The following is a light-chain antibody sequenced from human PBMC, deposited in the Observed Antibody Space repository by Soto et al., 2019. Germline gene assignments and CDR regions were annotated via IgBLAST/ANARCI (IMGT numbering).Light chain of an antibody. CDR1: QSVSSN. J-gene: IGKJ5*01. Sequence: IGLTQRRATQAGTPGERATLSYRASQSVSSNLAWYQQKPGQAPRLIIYGASTRANGIPARFSGSESGAYFTLTLSSLQSEAFALYCCQQYNNWHPITYRQGTRLEIK. V-gene: IGKV3-15*01. CDR3: QQYNNWHPIT. CDR2: GAS.